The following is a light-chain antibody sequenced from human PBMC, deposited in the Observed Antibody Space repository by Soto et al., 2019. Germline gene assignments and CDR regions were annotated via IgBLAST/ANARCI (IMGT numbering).Light chain of an antibody. Sequence: HSVLTQPHSVSGSPGQRVTISCTGSSSNIAAGYDVNWYQQLPGTAPKLIIFGDSNRPSGVPDRFSGSKSGTSASLSITGLQAADEADYYCQSSDSRLSGSDVFGTGTKLTVL. J-gene: IGLJ1*01. CDR3: QSSDSRLSGSDV. CDR1: SSNIAAGYD. CDR2: GDS. V-gene: IGLV1-40*01.